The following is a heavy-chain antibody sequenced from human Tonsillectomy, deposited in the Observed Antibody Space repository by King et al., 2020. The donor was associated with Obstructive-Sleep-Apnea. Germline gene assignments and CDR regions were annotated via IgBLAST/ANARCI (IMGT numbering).Heavy chain of an antibody. CDR3: ARDRSYETTGYYYDVFDR. D-gene: IGHD3-22*01. Sequence: VQLVESGGGLVQPGGSLRLSCAASGFTFGSYWMTWVRQAPGRGLEWGANIRQDESQKYYVDSVKGRFTISRDNAKNSLYLQMNSLRADDTAVYYFARDRSYETTGYYYDVFDRWGQGTMVTVSS. V-gene: IGHV3-7*03. CDR1: GFTFGSYW. CDR2: IRQDESQK. J-gene: IGHJ3*02.